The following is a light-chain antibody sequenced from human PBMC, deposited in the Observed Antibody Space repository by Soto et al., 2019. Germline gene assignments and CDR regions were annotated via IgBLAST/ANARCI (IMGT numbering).Light chain of an antibody. CDR1: SSDVGGYNY. CDR2: AVS. V-gene: IGLV2-14*01. CDR3: SSYTSSSTLYV. J-gene: IGLJ1*01. Sequence: QSALTQPASVSGSPGQSITISCTGTSSDVGGYNYVSWYQQHPGKAPKLMIYAVSNRPSGVSNRFPGSKSGNTASLTISGLQAEDEADYYCSSYTSSSTLYVFGTGTKLTVL.